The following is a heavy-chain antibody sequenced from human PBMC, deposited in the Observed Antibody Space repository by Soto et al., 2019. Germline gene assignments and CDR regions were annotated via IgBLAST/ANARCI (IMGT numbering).Heavy chain of an antibody. J-gene: IGHJ3*02. D-gene: IGHD4-17*01. Sequence: QVQLMQSGAEVKKPGASVKVSCKASGYSFASYGVSWVRQAPGQGLEWLGWISGYNGNTNYAQKVKGRVTMTTDTATSTAHMELRSLRSDDTAVYYCAISTQGGYGDYDAFDIWGQGTTVTVSS. CDR2: ISGYNGNT. CDR3: AISTQGGYGDYDAFDI. V-gene: IGHV1-18*04. CDR1: GYSFASYG.